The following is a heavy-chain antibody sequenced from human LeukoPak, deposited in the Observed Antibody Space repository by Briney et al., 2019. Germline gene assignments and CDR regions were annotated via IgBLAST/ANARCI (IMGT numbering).Heavy chain of an antibody. CDR1: GGYGNGLY. V-gene: IGHV4-34*01. CDR2: INHSGST. CDR3: ARVIFEGYSYGQAWFDP. J-gene: IGHJ5*02. Sequence: SDTLILTWAVYGGYGNGLYLGWLRKPPGKGLEWIGEINHSGSTNYNLSLKSRVTISVDTSKNQFSLKLSSVTAADTAVYYCARVIFEGYSYGQAWFDPWGQGTLVTVSS. D-gene: IGHD5-18*01.